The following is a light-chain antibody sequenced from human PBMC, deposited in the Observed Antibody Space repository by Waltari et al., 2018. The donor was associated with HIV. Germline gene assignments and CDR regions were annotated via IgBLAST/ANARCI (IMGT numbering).Light chain of an antibody. V-gene: IGKV3-20*01. J-gene: IGKJ4*01. Sequence: EIVLTQSPGTLSLSSGERATLSCRASQSVSSTYLAWYQQKPGQTPRLHIYGASSRATGIPDRFSGSGSGTDFTLTISRLEPEDFAVYYCQQYGSSPLTFGGGTKVEIK. CDR2: GAS. CDR3: QQYGSSPLT. CDR1: QSVSSTY.